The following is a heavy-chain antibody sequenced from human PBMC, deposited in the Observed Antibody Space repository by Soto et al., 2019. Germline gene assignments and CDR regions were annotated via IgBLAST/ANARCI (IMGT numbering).Heavy chain of an antibody. CDR3: ARAAYYDSSGYPFDY. Sequence: QLQLQESGSGLVKPSQTLSLTCAVSGGSISSGGYSWSWIRQPPGKGLEWIGYIYHSGSTYYNPSLKSRVTISVDRYKNQFSLKLSSVTAADTAVYYCARAAYYDSSGYPFDYWGQGTLVTVSS. CDR2: IYHSGST. D-gene: IGHD3-22*01. CDR1: GGSISSGGYS. V-gene: IGHV4-30-2*01. J-gene: IGHJ4*02.